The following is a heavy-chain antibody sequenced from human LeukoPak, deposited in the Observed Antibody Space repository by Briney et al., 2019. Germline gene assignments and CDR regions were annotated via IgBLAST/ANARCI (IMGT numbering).Heavy chain of an antibody. Sequence: SETLSLTCDVSGGSIRSYWWGWVRQPAGRGLEWIGRIYATGSTKFNPSLKSRLSMSVDTSTNRFSLTLSSVTAADTAIYFCARQGYTASYYFLDYWSQGTLVTVSS. CDR3: ARQGYTASYYFLDY. CDR2: IYATGST. CDR1: GGSIRSYW. V-gene: IGHV4-4*07. D-gene: IGHD3-10*01. J-gene: IGHJ4*02.